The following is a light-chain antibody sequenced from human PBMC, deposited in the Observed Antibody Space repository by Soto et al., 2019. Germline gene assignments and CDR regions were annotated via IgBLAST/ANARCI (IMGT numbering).Light chain of an antibody. CDR2: DAS. Sequence: DIQTTQSPSTLSGSVGHRVTITCQASKNSNKYLYWYQQKPGRAPKLLIYDASNWEAGVPSRFRGSGSGTDFTFTISRLQPEDIATYYCQQYENLPTFGQGTRLEIK. J-gene: IGKJ5*01. CDR3: QQYENLPT. V-gene: IGKV1-33*01. CDR1: KNSNKY.